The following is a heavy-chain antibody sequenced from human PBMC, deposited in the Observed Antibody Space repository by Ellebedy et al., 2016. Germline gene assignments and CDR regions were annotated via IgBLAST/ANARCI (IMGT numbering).Heavy chain of an antibody. CDR2: ISSSGSTI. V-gene: IGHV3-11*01. CDR1: GLTFSDCY. D-gene: IGHD3-9*01. CDR3: ASGTDYHTLTGYSPTEYFQH. J-gene: IGHJ1*01. Sequence: GESLKISXAASGLTFSDCYMSWIRQAPGKGLEWISYISSSGSTIYYADSVKGRFTISRDNGKNSLSLQMNSLRAEDTAVYYCASGTDYHTLTGYSPTEYFQHWGQGTLVTVSS.